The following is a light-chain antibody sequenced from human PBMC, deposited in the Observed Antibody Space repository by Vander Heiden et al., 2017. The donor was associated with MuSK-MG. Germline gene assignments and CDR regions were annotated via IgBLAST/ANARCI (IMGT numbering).Light chain of an antibody. J-gene: IGKJ1*01. V-gene: IGKV4-1*01. CDR2: WAS. CDR3: QQYYSTPTWT. CDR1: QNILYSSNNKNY. Sequence: DIVMTQSPDSLAVSLGERATIHCKSSQNILYSSNNKNYLAWYQQKPGQPPKLLIYWASTRESGVPDRFSGSGSGADFTLTISSVQAEDVAVYYCQQYYSTPTWTFGQGTKVEIK.